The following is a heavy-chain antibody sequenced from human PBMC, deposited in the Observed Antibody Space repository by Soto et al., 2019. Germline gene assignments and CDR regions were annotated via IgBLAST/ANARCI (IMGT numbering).Heavy chain of an antibody. D-gene: IGHD2-15*01. CDR3: TRAPLRCSGGSCHSADS. CDR2: IRSRRYGATA. J-gene: IGHJ4*02. Sequence: SWVRQAPGKGLEWIGFIRSRRYGATAEYAASVKGRFSVSRDDSKSIAYLQMNNLQTEDTGVYYCTRAPLRCSGGSCHSADSWGRGTLVTVSS. V-gene: IGHV3-49*02.